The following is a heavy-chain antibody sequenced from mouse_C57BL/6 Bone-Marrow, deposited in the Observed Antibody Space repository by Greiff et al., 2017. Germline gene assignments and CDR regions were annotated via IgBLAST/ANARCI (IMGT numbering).Heavy chain of an antibody. J-gene: IGHJ1*03. Sequence: EVQLVESGGGLVKPGGSLKLSCAASGFTFSSYAMSWVRQTPAKRLEWVATISDGGSYTYYPDNVKGRFTISSDPAKNNLFLQMDHLNSENTAMYYCAMGCYHWYFDVWGTGTTVTVSS. CDR1: GFTFSSYA. V-gene: IGHV5-4*01. CDR2: ISDGGSYT. D-gene: IGHD3-3*01. CDR3: AMGCYHWYFDV.